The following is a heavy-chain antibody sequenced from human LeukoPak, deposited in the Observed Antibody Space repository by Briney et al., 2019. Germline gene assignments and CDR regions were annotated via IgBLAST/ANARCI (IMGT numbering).Heavy chain of an antibody. CDR3: ARMTRYPLYFDY. CDR1: GFTFSDYY. CDR2: ISSSGSTI. D-gene: IGHD1-26*01. Sequence: NPGGSLRLSCAASGFTFSDYYMSWIRQAPGKGLEWVSYISSSGSTIYYADSVKGRFTISRDNAKNSLYLQMNSLRAEDTAVYYCARMTRYPLYFDYWGQGTLVTVPS. V-gene: IGHV3-11*01. J-gene: IGHJ4*02.